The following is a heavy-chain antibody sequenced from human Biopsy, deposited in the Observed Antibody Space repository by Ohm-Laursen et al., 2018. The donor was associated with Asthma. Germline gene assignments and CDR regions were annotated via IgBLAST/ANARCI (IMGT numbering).Heavy chain of an antibody. J-gene: IGHJ5*02. CDR2: IHYSGST. D-gene: IGHD6-19*01. CDR3: ARASVAASSNWFDP. V-gene: IGHV4-30-4*08. Sequence: SQTLSLTWTVSGDSISNGGYYWSWIRQHPGKGLEWFGFIHYSGSTSYNPSLKGGVTISVDTSKNQFSLKLSSVTAADTAVYYCARASVAASSNWFDPWGQGTLVTVSS. CDR1: GDSISNGGYY.